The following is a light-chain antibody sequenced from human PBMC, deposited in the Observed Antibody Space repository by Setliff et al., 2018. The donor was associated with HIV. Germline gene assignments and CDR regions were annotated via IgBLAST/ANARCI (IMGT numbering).Light chain of an antibody. CDR3: QVWDSSSDPPCV. J-gene: IGLJ1*01. V-gene: IGLV3-21*04. CDR2: YDN. CDR1: NIGSKS. Sequence: YELTQPPSVSVAPGQTARITCGGSNIGSKSVHWYQQKPGQAPVVVIYYDNDRPSGIPERFSGSNSGNTATLTISRVEAGDEADYYWQVWDSSSDPPCVFATGTKVTV.